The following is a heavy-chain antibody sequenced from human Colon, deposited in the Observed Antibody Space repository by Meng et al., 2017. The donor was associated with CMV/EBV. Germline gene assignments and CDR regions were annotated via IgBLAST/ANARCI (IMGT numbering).Heavy chain of an antibody. Sequence: ASGGSFSNFAIDWVRQAPGQGLEWMGVIIPLVDMANYAQNFQGSVTITADKPTSTAYMELSSLRSEDTAVYYCARRGDYYGSNWFDPWGQGTLVTVSS. CDR1: GGSFSNFA. J-gene: IGHJ5*02. CDR2: IIPLVDMA. D-gene: IGHD3-10*01. V-gene: IGHV1-69*10. CDR3: ARRGDYYGSNWFDP.